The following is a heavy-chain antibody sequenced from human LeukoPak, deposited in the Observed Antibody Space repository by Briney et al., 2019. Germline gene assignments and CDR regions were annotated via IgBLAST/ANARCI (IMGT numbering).Heavy chain of an antibody. D-gene: IGHD3-10*02. CDR1: GFTVSSNY. Sequence: GGSLRLSCAASGFTVSSNYMSWVRQAPGKGLEWVSVIYSGGSTYYADSVKGRFTISRDNAKNSLYLQMNSLRAEDTAVYYCAELGITMIGGVWGKGTTVAISS. CDR3: AELGITMIGGV. V-gene: IGHV3-53*01. J-gene: IGHJ6*04. CDR2: IYSGGST.